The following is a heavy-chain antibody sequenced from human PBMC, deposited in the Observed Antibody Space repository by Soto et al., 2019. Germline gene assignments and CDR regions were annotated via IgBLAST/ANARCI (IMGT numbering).Heavy chain of an antibody. D-gene: IGHD2-21*01. Sequence: QVQLVESGGGVVQPGRSLRLSCAASGFTFSTSGMHWVRQAPGKGLEWVAIILYDGTNKYYADSVKGRFTLSRDNSKNTVFLQINSRKPEHTAMYNSAKDKRLHPRQEVGSTVPWFDPWGQGTLVSVSS. CDR1: GFTFSTSG. CDR3: AKDKRLHPRQEVGSTVPWFDP. J-gene: IGHJ5*02. CDR2: ILYDGTNK. V-gene: IGHV3-30*18.